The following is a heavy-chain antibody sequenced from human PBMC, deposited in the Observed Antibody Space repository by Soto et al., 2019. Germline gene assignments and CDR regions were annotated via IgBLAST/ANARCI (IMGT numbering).Heavy chain of an antibody. J-gene: IGHJ6*02. CDR2: ISAYNGNT. Sequence: ASVKVSCKASGCTFTSYGISWVRQAPGQGLEWMGWISAYNGNTNYAQKLQGRVTMTTDTSTSTAYMELRSLRSDDTAVYYCARKSSSSWDYYYGMDVWGQGTTVTVSS. CDR1: GCTFTSYG. D-gene: IGHD6-13*01. CDR3: ARKSSSSWDYYYGMDV. V-gene: IGHV1-18*01.